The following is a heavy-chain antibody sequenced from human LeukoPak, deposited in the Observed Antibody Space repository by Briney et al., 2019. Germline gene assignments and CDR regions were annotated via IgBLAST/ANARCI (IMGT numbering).Heavy chain of an antibody. Sequence: ASVKVSCKASGYTFTSYGISWVRQAPGQGLEWMGWISAYNGNTNYAQKLQGRVTMTTDTSTSTAYMELRSLRSDDTAVYYCARGNYYDSSGYGKSFDYWGQGTLVTVSS. CDR3: ARGNYYDSSGYGKSFDY. V-gene: IGHV1-18*01. D-gene: IGHD3-22*01. CDR1: GYTFTSYG. CDR2: ISAYNGNT. J-gene: IGHJ4*02.